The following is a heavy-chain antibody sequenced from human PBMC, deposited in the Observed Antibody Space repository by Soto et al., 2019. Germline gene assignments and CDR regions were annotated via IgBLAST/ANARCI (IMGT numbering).Heavy chain of an antibody. J-gene: IGHJ4*02. Sequence: QVQLQQWGAGLLKPSETLSLTCAVYGGSFSGYYWSWIRQPPGKGLEWIGEINHSGSTNYNPSLKLRVTISVDTSKNQFSLKRSSVTAADTAVYYWAGVAWVVADTRVDYWGKGTLVTVSS. D-gene: IGHD2-15*01. CDR3: AGVAWVVADTRVDY. V-gene: IGHV4-34*01. CDR1: GGSFSGYY. CDR2: INHSGST.